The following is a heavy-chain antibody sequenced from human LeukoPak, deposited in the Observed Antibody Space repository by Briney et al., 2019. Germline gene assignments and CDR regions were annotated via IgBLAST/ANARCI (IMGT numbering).Heavy chain of an antibody. CDR2: IRYDNTNK. J-gene: IGHJ3*02. D-gene: IGHD1-14*01. CDR1: GFTFSIYG. CDR3: AKTNNRNAFDI. Sequence: PGGSLRLSCTTSGFTFSIYGMHWVRQAPGKGLEWVAFIRYDNTNKYYADSVKGRFTISRDNSKNTLYLQMNSLRAEVTAVYYCAKTNNRNAFDIWGQGTMVTVSS. V-gene: IGHV3-30*02.